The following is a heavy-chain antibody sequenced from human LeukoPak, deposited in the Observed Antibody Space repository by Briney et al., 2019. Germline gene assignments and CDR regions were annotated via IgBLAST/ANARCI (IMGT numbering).Heavy chain of an antibody. CDR1: GFTFSSYG. CDR3: ARILGNHFEY. V-gene: IGHV3-48*01. D-gene: IGHD1-14*01. J-gene: IGHJ4*02. CDR2: ISSSPTTI. Sequence: GGSLRLSCAASGFTFSSYGMHWVRQAPGKGLEWVSYISSSPTTIYYADSVKGRFSISRDNAKNSLYLQMNSLRAGDTAVYYCARILGNHFEYWGQGTLVTVSS.